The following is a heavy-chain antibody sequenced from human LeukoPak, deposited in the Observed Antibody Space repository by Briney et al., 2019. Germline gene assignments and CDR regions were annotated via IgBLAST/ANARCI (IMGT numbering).Heavy chain of an antibody. CDR3: AKVASITMVRGVTVPHFDY. V-gene: IGHV3-23*01. CDR2: ISGSGGST. J-gene: IGHJ4*02. Sequence: GGSLRLSCAASGFTFSSYAMSWVRQAPGKGLEWVSAISGSGGSTYYADSVKGRFTISRDNSKNTLYLQMNSLRAEDTAVYYCAKVASITMVRGVTVPHFDYWGQGTLVTVSS. CDR1: GFTFSSYA. D-gene: IGHD3-10*01.